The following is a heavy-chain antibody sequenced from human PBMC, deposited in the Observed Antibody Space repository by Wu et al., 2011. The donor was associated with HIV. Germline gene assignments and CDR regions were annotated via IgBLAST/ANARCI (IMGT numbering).Heavy chain of an antibody. CDR3: ARGYQGERVYDY. D-gene: IGHD1-26*01. Sequence: DVQLVQSGAVVKKPGTTVKISCNVSGYRFTDYYIHWVQQAPGKGPEWMGLIDPENGETKYAEKFQGRLSVTADTSTNTAYMKLNNLTSADTAVYYCARGYQGERVYDYWGQGTLVTVSS. CDR1: GYRFTDYY. CDR2: IDPENGET. J-gene: IGHJ4*02. V-gene: IGHV1-69-2*01.